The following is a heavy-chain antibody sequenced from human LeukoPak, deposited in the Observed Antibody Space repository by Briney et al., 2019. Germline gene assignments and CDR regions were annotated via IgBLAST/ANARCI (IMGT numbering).Heavy chain of an antibody. CDR3: ARDGGHAYCGGDCYTGLEYFQH. J-gene: IGHJ1*01. D-gene: IGHD2-21*02. V-gene: IGHV1-46*01. CDR2: IYPRDGST. CDR1: GYTFTSNY. Sequence: GASVKVSCKASGYTFTSNYIHWVRQAPGQGLEWMGMIYPRDGSTSYAQKFQGRVTVTRDTSTSTVHMELSGLRSEDTAVYYCARDGGHAYCGGDCYTGLEYFQHWGQGTLVTVSS.